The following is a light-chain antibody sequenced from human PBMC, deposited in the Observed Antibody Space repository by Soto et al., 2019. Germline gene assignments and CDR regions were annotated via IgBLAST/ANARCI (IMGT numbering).Light chain of an antibody. CDR1: QSVSSN. V-gene: IGKV3-15*01. Sequence: DIVRKQSPVTLSVSPGERATXSCRASQSVSSNLAWYQQKPGQAPRLLIYGASTRATGIPARFSGSGSGTDFTLTFSSLQSEDFAVYYCQQYDNSPQTFGQGTKVDI. CDR3: QQYDNSPQT. CDR2: GAS. J-gene: IGKJ1*01.